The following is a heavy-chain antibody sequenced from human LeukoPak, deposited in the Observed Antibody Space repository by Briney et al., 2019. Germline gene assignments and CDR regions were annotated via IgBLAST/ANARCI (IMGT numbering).Heavy chain of an antibody. Sequence: GGSLRLSCAASGFTFDDYAMHWVRQAPGKGLEWASGISWNSGSIGYADSVKGRFTISRDNAKNSLYLQMNSLRAEDTALYYCAKDYDGYNTLNDAFDIWGQGTMVTVSS. CDR2: ISWNSGSI. CDR3: AKDYDGYNTLNDAFDI. J-gene: IGHJ3*02. D-gene: IGHD5-24*01. V-gene: IGHV3-9*01. CDR1: GFTFDDYA.